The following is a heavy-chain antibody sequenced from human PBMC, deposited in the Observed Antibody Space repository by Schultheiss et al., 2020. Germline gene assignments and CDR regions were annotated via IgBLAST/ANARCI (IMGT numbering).Heavy chain of an antibody. Sequence: GGSLRLSCAASGFTFSDYYMSWIRQAPGKGLEWVSYISSSGSTIYYADSVKGRFTISRDNAKNSLYLQMNSLRAEDTAVYYCARAPGAVTSYYYYGMDVWGKGTTVTVSS. J-gene: IGHJ6*04. D-gene: IGHD4-17*01. CDR1: GFTFSDYY. V-gene: IGHV3-11*01. CDR2: ISSSGSTI. CDR3: ARAPGAVTSYYYYGMDV.